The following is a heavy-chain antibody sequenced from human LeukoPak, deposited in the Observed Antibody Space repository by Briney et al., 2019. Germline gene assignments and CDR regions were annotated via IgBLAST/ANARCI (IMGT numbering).Heavy chain of an antibody. J-gene: IGHJ4*02. CDR2: IKQDGTET. Sequence: GGSLRLYCAATGFTFTSYGMNLVGQAPGKGLPLMANIKQDGTETYYVDSVKGRFTVSRDNAKNSVFLQMNSLRDDDTAVYYCARSLSHWELPTNYWGQGTLVTVSS. D-gene: IGHD1-26*01. CDR3: ARSLSHWELPTNY. V-gene: IGHV3-7*01. CDR1: GFTFTSYG.